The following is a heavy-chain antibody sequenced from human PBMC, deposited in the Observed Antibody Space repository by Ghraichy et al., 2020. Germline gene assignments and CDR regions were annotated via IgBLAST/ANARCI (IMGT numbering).Heavy chain of an antibody. CDR3: AASWDRDI. Sequence: GGSLRLSCAASGLTVSNSYMSWVRQAPGKGREWVSIIFSGGATYYADSVKGRFTISRDNSKNTLYLQMNSLRPEDTAVYYCAASWDRDIWGQGTMVTVSS. CDR1: GLTVSNSY. V-gene: IGHV3-53*01. J-gene: IGHJ3*02. D-gene: IGHD1-26*01. CDR2: IFSGGAT.